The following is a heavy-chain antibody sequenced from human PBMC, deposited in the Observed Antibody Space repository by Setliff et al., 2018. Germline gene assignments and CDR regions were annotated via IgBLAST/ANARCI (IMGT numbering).Heavy chain of an antibody. V-gene: IGHV1-46*01. J-gene: IGHJ4*02. CDR3: ARDVTGTYNGRLEY. CDR1: GDTFVSYY. CDR2: IKPGIDTA. D-gene: IGHD1-1*01. Sequence: ASVKVSCKTSGDTFVSYYVHWVRQAPGQGLEWMGLIKPGIDTATYAQKFQGRVTMARDTSAKIVFMELNGLRSDDTAVYYCARDVTGTYNGRLEYWGLGTQVTVSS.